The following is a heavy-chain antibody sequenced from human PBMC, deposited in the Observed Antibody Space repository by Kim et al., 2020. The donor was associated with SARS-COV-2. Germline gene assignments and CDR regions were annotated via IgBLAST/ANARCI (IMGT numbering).Heavy chain of an antibody. Sequence: RGSLRLSCAASGFTFSSYAMHWVRQAPGKGLEWVAVISYDGSNKYYADSVKGRFTISRDNSKNTLYLQMNSLRAEDTAVYYCARDLQTYYYGSGPEHYYYSSAMYVWAQGTTVTVSS. CDR2: ISYDGSNK. CDR3: ARDLQTYYYGSGPEHYYYSSAMYV. CDR1: GFTFSSYA. V-gene: IGHV3-30-3*01. J-gene: IGHJ6*02. D-gene: IGHD3-10*01.